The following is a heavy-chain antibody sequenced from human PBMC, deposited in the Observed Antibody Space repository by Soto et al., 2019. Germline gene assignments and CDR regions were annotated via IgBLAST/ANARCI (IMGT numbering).Heavy chain of an antibody. CDR3: ARDPSSSYYFDY. J-gene: IGHJ4*02. Sequence: GGSLRLSCAASGFTFSSYGMHWVRQAPGKGLEWVAVIWYDGSNKYYADSVKGRFTISRDNSKNTLYLQMNSLRAEDTAVYYCARDPSSSYYFDYWGQGTLVTVSS. V-gene: IGHV3-33*01. CDR2: IWYDGSNK. D-gene: IGHD6-6*01. CDR1: GFTFSSYG.